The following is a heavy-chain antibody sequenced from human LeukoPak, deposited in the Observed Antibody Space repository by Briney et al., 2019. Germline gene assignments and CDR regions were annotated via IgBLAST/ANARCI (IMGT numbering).Heavy chain of an antibody. V-gene: IGHV4-39*01. CDR2: IYYSGST. Sequence: SETLSLTCTVSGGSISSSSYYWGWIRQPPGTGLEWIGSIYYSGSTYYNPSLKSRVTISVDTSKNQFSLKLSSVTAADTAVYYCARAGPLPKYYYDSSGYYKTWGQGTLVTVSS. D-gene: IGHD3-22*01. J-gene: IGHJ5*02. CDR3: ARAGPLPKYYYDSSGYYKT. CDR1: GGSISSSSYY.